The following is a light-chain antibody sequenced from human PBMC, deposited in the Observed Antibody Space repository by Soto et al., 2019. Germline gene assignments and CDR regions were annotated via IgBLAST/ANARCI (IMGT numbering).Light chain of an antibody. J-gene: IGLJ2*01. Sequence: QSVLTQPASVSGSPGQSITISCTGTSSDVGGYNYVSWYQQHPGKAPKLMIYDVSNRPSGVSNRLSGSKSGNTASLTISGLQAEDDADYYCSSYSSSSTSVVFGGGTKLTVL. CDR1: SSDVGGYNY. V-gene: IGLV2-14*01. CDR2: DVS. CDR3: SSYSSSSTSVV.